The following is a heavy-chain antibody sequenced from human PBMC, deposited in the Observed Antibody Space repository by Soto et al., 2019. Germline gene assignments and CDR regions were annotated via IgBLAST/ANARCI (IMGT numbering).Heavy chain of an antibody. Sequence: EVQLVESGGGLVKPGGSLRLSCAASGFTFCSYTMNWVRQAPGKGLEWVSSISSSSSYIYYADSVKGRFTISRDNAKNSLYLKMNGLRAEDTAVYYCARMLIIGTTRGSYCDYWGQGTLVTVSS. CDR3: ARMLIIGTTRGSYCDY. V-gene: IGHV3-21*02. D-gene: IGHD1-20*01. CDR1: GFTFCSYT. J-gene: IGHJ4*02. CDR2: ISSSSSYI.